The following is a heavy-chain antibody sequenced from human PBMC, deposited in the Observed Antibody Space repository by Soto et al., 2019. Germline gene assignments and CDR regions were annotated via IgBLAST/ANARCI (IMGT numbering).Heavy chain of an antibody. Sequence: GGSLRLSCAASGFTFSSYEMNWVRQAPGKGLEWVSYISSSGSTIYYADSVKGRFTISRDNAKNSLYLQMNSLRADDTAVYYCAIVNTPIYDFLSGYYFDYWGQGTLVTVSS. CDR3: AIVNTPIYDFLSGYYFDY. D-gene: IGHD3-3*01. V-gene: IGHV3-48*03. CDR2: ISSSGSTI. J-gene: IGHJ4*02. CDR1: GFTFSSYE.